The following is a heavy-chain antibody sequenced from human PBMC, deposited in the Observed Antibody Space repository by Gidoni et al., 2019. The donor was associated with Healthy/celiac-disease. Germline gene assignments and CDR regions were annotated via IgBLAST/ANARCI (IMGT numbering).Heavy chain of an antibody. CDR2: IYYSGST. CDR3: ATGIAATKHGSYAFDI. V-gene: IGHV4-59*01. Sequence: QVQLQESGPGLVKPSETLSLTSTVSRCPIRSSYWSWIRQPPGKGLEWIGYIYYSGSTNYNPSLKSRVTISVDTSKNQFSLKLSAVTAADTAVYSWATGIAATKHGSYAFDIWGQGTMVTVSS. CDR1: RCPIRSSY. J-gene: IGHJ3*02. D-gene: IGHD6-25*01.